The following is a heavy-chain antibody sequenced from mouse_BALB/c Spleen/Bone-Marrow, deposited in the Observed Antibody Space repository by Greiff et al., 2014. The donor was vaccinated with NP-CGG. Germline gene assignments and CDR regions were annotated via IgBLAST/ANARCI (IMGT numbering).Heavy chain of an antibody. CDR3: TTSRGYNWFAY. CDR1: GYTFTSYY. D-gene: IGHD2-2*01. J-gene: IGHJ3*01. V-gene: IGHV1S81*02. Sequence: QVQLKESGAELVKPGASVKLSCKASGYTFTSYYMYWVKQRPGQGLEWIGEINPSNGGAVFNEKFKIKATLTVDKSSSTAYMQLSSLTSEDSAVYYCTTSRGYNWFAYWGQGTLVTVSA. CDR2: INPSNGGA.